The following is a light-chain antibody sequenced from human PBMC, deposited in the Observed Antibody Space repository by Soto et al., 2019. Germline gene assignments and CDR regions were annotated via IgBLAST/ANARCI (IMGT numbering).Light chain of an antibody. CDR2: GAS. CDR3: HLYGISHS. Sequence: ELVLTQSPGTLSLSPGERATLSCRASQSVSSTYLAWYQQRPGQAPRLLISGASARATAFPDRFSGSGSGTDFTLTISRLEPEDLAIYYCHLYGISHSCGGGNKVEIK. CDR1: QSVSSTY. J-gene: IGKJ4*01. V-gene: IGKV3-20*01.